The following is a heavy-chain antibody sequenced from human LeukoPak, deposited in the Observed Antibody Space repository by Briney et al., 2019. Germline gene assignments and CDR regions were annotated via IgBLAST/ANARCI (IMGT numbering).Heavy chain of an antibody. V-gene: IGHV1-2*02. Sequence: ASVKVSSKASRYTFTSYSISRVRQAPGQGLEWMGWINLNSVVTNYAQKFQSTVTMTRDASISTAYMELSRLRSDDTAVYYCASLSSGYDSNYWGQGTLVTVSS. J-gene: IGHJ4*02. CDR3: ASLSSGYDSNY. D-gene: IGHD5-12*01. CDR1: RYTFTSYS. CDR2: INLNSVVT.